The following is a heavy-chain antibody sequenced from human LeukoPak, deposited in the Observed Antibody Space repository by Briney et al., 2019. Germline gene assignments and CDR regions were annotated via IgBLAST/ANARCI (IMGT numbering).Heavy chain of an antibody. J-gene: IGHJ4*02. CDR3: AGLVRGAASYFDY. Sequence: GGSLRLSCAASGFTVSSNYMSWVRQAPGKGLEWVSVIYSGGSTYYADSVRGRFTISRDNSKNTLYLQMNSLRAEDTAVYYCAGLVRGAASYFDYWGQGTLVTVSS. V-gene: IGHV3-53*01. D-gene: IGHD3-10*01. CDR1: GFTVSSNY. CDR2: IYSGGST.